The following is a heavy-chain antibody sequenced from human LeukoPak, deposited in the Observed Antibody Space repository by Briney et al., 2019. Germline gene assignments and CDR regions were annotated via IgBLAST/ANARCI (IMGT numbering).Heavy chain of an antibody. CDR3: ARVYDSSGYYSAFDI. V-gene: IGHV3-21*01. CDR1: GFTFSSYS. J-gene: IGHJ3*02. Sequence: GGSLRLSCAASGFTFSSYSMNWVRQAPGKGLEWVSSISSSSSYIYYADSVKGRFTISRDNAKNPLYLQMNSLRAEDTAVYYCARVYDSSGYYSAFDIWGQGTMVTVSS. CDR2: ISSSSSYI. D-gene: IGHD3-22*01.